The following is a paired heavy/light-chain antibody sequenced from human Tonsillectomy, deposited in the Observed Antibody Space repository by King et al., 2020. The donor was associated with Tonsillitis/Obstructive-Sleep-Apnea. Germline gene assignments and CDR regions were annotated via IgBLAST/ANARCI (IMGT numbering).Light chain of an antibody. V-gene: IGLV3-21*01. Sequence: SYVLTQPPSVSVAPGKTARITCGGNNIGSKSVHWYQQKPGQAPVLVIYYDSDRPSGIPERFSGSNSGNTATLTISRVEAGDEADYYCQVWDSSSDHNYVFGTGTKVTVL. CDR3: QVWDSSSDHNYV. J-gene: IGLJ1*01. CDR2: YDS. CDR1: NIGSKS.
Heavy chain of an antibody. CDR2: IYSGGST. CDR1: GFTVSSNY. V-gene: IGHV3-53*01. D-gene: IGHD6-13*01. CDR3: ARDVSAAAGPEGGAFDI. Sequence: EVQLVESGGGLIQPGGSLRLSCAASGFTVSSNYMSWVRQAPGKGLEWVSVIYSGGSTYYADSVKGRFTISRDNSKNTLYLQMNSLRAEDTAVYYCARDVSAAAGPEGGAFDIWGQGTMVTVSS. J-gene: IGHJ3*02.